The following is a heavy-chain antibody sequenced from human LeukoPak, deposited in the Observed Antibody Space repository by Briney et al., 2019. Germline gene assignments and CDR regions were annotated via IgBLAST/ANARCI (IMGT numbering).Heavy chain of an antibody. D-gene: IGHD6-19*01. V-gene: IGHV3-48*03. J-gene: IGHJ4*02. CDR3: ASFPTRPTSGWYGRSY. CDR1: GFTFSTYA. Sequence: GGPLRLSCAASGFTFSTYAMSWVRQAPGKGLEWVSYISSSGSTIYYADSVKGRFTISRDNAKNSLYLQMNSLRAEDTAVYYCASFPTRPTSGWYGRSYWGQGTLVTVSS. CDR2: ISSSGSTI.